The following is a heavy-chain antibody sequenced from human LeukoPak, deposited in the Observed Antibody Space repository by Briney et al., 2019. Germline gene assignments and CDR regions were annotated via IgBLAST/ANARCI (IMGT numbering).Heavy chain of an antibody. Sequence: ASVKVSCKVSGYTLTELSMHWVRQAPGKGLEWMGGFDPEDGETIYAQKFQGRVTMTEDTSTDTAYMELSSLRSEDTAVYYCATVYGSGRNDAFDIWGQGTMVTVSS. D-gene: IGHD3-10*01. CDR1: GYTLTELS. CDR3: ATVYGSGRNDAFDI. CDR2: FDPEDGET. V-gene: IGHV1-24*01. J-gene: IGHJ3*02.